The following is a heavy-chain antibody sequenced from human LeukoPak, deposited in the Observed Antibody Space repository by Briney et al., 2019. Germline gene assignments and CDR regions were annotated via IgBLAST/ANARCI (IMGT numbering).Heavy chain of an antibody. CDR3: ARDFDAFDI. V-gene: IGHV1-2*02. J-gene: IGHJ3*02. Sequence: ASVKVSCKASGYTFSGYYMHWVRQAPGQGLEWVGWINPNSGGTNYAQKFQGRVTMTRDTSISTAYMELSRLLSGDTAVYYCARDFDAFDIWGQGTMVTVSS. CDR1: GYTFSGYY. CDR2: INPNSGGT.